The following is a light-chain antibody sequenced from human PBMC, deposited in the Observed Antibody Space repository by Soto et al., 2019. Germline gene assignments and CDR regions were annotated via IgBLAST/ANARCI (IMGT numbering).Light chain of an antibody. V-gene: IGKV1-5*01. CDR1: QSISSW. Sequence: DIQMTQSPSTLSATAGDRVTITGRASQSISSWLAWYQHKPGKAPKLLIYDASNLDSGVPSRFSGSGSGTEFSLNISNLQPDDCATYYCQQYENYWTFGQGTRVEIK. CDR3: QQYENYWT. CDR2: DAS. J-gene: IGKJ1*01.